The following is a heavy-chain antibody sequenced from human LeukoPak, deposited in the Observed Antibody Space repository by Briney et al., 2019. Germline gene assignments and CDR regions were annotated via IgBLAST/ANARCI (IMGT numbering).Heavy chain of an antibody. Sequence: ASVKVSCKASGGTSNSHAISWVRQAPGQGLEWMGWISTYNGNTNYAQKLQGRVTMTTDTSTSTAYMELRSLRSDDTAVYYCARAVAGSYYYYGMDVWGQGTTVTVSS. CDR3: ARAVAGSYYYYGMDV. CDR2: ISTYNGNT. V-gene: IGHV1-18*01. J-gene: IGHJ6*02. CDR1: GGTSNSHA. D-gene: IGHD6-19*01.